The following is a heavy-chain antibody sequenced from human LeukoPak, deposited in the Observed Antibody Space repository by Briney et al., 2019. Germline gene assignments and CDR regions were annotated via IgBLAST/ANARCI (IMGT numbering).Heavy chain of an antibody. Sequence: GASVKVSCKASGGTFSSYAISWVRQAPGQGLEWMGIINPSGGSTSYAQKFQGRVTMTRDTSTSTVYMELSSLRSEDTAVYYCARLRTGWDNYDAFDIWGQGTMVTVSS. CDR1: GGTFSSYA. CDR2: INPSGGST. D-gene: IGHD3/OR15-3a*01. V-gene: IGHV1-46*01. CDR3: ARLRTGWDNYDAFDI. J-gene: IGHJ3*02.